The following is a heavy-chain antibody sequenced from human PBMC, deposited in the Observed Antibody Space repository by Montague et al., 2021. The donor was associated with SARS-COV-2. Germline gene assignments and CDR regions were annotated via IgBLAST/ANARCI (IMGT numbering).Heavy chain of an antibody. CDR1: RDSVSSNSAA. CDR2: TYYRSKWYY. V-gene: IGHV6-1*01. Sequence: CAISRDSVSSNSAAWNWIRQSPSRGLEWLGRTYYRSKWYYEYAVSLKSRITINPGTSKNQFSLQVKSMTPEDTAVYYCALAVAGRGGYDYWGQGTLVTVSS. J-gene: IGHJ4*02. CDR3: ALAVAGRGGYDY. D-gene: IGHD6-19*01.